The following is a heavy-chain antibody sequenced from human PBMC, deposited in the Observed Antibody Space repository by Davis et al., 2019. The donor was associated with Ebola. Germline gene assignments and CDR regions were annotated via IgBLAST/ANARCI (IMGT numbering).Heavy chain of an antibody. CDR3: AREYCSGGSCYGEKWNWFDP. CDR2: INYSGST. CDR1: GGSSSGYH. V-gene: IGHV4-34*01. J-gene: IGHJ5*02. Sequence: GSLRLSCAVYGGSSSGYHWSWIRQPPGKGPEWIGEINYSGSTNYNPSLKSRVTISVDTSKNQFSLKLSSVTAADPAVYYCAREYCSGGSCYGEKWNWFDPWGQGTLVTVSS. D-gene: IGHD2-15*01.